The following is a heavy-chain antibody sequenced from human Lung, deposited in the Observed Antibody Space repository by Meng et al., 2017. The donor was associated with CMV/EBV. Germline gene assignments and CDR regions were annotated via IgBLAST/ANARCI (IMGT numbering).Heavy chain of an antibody. V-gene: IGHV1-18*01. CDR3: ARSKIAARSHYYYGMAV. D-gene: IGHD6-6*01. CDR1: GYKFTDYG. CDR2: IYTYNGNT. Sequence: ASVKVSCKASGYKFTDYGITWVRQAPGQGLEWMGWIYTYNGNTNFAQNVQGRGSMTRDTSTSTAYMELRSLRSDDTAVYYCARSKIAARSHYYYGMAVWGQGTTVTVSS. J-gene: IGHJ6*02.